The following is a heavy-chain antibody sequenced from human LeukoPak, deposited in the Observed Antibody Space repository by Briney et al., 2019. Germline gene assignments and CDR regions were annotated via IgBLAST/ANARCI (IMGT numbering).Heavy chain of an antibody. CDR1: GGSISTSSYY. Sequence: SETLSLTCTVSGGSISTSSYYWGWIRQPPGKGLECIGNIYYSGSTYYNPSLKSRVIISVDTSKNRFSLKLSSVTAADTAVYYCASPSIAAAGSDDYWGQGTLVTVSS. D-gene: IGHD6-13*01. V-gene: IGHV4-39*01. CDR2: IYYSGST. J-gene: IGHJ4*02. CDR3: ASPSIAAAGSDDY.